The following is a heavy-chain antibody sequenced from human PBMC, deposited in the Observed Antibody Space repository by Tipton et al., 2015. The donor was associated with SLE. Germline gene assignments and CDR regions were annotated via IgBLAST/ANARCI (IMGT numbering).Heavy chain of an antibody. CDR1: GGSIRICNNY. J-gene: IGHJ4*02. V-gene: IGHV4-39*02. Sequence: TLSLTCTVSGGSIRICNNYWGWIRQPPGKGLEWIGPIYYSGTTHYNPSLKSRVTISIDTSINQFSLKLTSVTAADTAVYYCAREVRGVIIEYFDYWGQGALVTVSS. D-gene: IGHD3-10*01. CDR2: IYYSGTT. CDR3: AREVRGVIIEYFDY.